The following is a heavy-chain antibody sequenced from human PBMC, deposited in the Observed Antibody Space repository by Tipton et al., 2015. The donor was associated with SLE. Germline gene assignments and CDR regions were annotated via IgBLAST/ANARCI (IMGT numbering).Heavy chain of an antibody. CDR3: ARGRAAADLYYYYYYMDV. V-gene: IGHV4-39*07. J-gene: IGHJ6*03. D-gene: IGHD6-13*01. Sequence: TLSLTCTVSGGSISSSSYYWGWIRQPPGKGLEWIGSIYYRGSTYYNPSLKSRVTISVDTSKNQFSLKLSSVTAADTAVYYCARGRAAADLYYYYYYMDVWGKGTTVTVSS. CDR2: IYYRGST. CDR1: GGSISSSSYY.